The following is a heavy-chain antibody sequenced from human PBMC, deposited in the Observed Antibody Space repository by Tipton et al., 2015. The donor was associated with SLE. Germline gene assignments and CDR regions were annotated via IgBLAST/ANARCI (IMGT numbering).Heavy chain of an antibody. J-gene: IGHJ3*01. CDR2: VYDTGNT. D-gene: IGHD1-26*01. CDR3: ARGRLPGAF. CDR1: GGSFSRGGYS. Sequence: TLSLTCAVSGGSFSRGGYSWGWIRQPPGKGLEWIGYVYDTGNTYYNPSLKSRVTISVDRSRIQFSLKLSTVTAADTAVYYCARGRLPGAFWGQGTMVTVSS. V-gene: IGHV4-30-2*01.